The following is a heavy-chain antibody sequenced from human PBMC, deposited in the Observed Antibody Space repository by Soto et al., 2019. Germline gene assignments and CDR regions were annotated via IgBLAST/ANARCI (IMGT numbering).Heavy chain of an antibody. V-gene: IGHV1-69*13. CDR2: IIPIFGTA. CDR3: ARGRITIFTSAFDI. D-gene: IGHD3-3*01. J-gene: IGHJ3*02. CDR1: GGTFSSYS. Sequence: SVKVSYKASGGTFSSYSISWLRQAPGQGLEWMGGIIPIFGTANYAQKFQGRVTITADESTSTADMELSSLRYEDTVVYYCARGRITIFTSAFDIWGQGTTVTVSS.